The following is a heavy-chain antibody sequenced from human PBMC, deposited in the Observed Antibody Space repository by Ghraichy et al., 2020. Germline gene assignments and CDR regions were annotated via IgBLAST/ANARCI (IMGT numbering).Heavy chain of an antibody. CDR2: ISAYNGNT. CDR1: GYTFTSYG. V-gene: IGHV1-18*01. J-gene: IGHJ5*02. CDR3: ARSHGLLTTGEFGWFDP. D-gene: IGHD4-11*01. Sequence: ASVKVSCKASGYTFTSYGISWVRQAPGQGLEWMGWISAYNGNTNYAQKLQGRVTMTTDTSTSTAYMELRSRRSDDTAVYYCARSHGLLTTGEFGWFDPWGQGTLVTVSS.